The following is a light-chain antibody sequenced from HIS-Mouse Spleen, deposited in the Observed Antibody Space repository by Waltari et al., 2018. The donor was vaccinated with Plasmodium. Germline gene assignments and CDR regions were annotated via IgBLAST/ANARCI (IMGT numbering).Light chain of an antibody. CDR1: SSDVGSYNL. CDR2: EGS. J-gene: IGLJ3*02. V-gene: IGLV2-23*01. CDR3: CSYAGSYTWV. Sequence: QSALTQPASVSGSPGQSITLSCTGNSSDVGSYNLFSWYQQHPGKAPKLMSYEGSKRPSGVSNRFSGSKSGNTASLTISGLQAEDEADYYCCSYAGSYTWVFGGGTKLTVL.